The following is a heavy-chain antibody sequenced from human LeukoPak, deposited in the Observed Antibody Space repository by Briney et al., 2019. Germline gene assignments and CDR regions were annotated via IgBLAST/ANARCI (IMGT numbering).Heavy chain of an antibody. J-gene: IGHJ4*02. CDR2: ISSSGSTI. CDR3: AKGSIAAAGTPRPFGDY. V-gene: IGHV3-11*01. Sequence: GGSLRLSCAASGFTFSDYYMSWIRQAPGKGLEWVSYISSSGSTIYYADSVKGRFTISRDNAKNSLYLQMNSLRAEDTAVYYCAKGSIAAAGTPRPFGDYWGQGTLVTVSS. CDR1: GFTFSDYY. D-gene: IGHD6-13*01.